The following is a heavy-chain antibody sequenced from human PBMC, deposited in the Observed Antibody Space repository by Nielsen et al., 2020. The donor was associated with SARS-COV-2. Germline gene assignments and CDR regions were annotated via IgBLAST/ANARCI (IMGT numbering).Heavy chain of an antibody. D-gene: IGHD2-2*01. V-gene: IGHV4-34*01. CDR2: INHSGST. CDR3: ARIIVVVPAARWFDP. CDR1: GGSFSGYY. Sequence: SETLSLTCAVYGGSFSGYYWSWIRQPPGKGLEWIGEINHSGSTYYNPSLKSRVTISVDTSKNQFSLKLSSVTAADTAVYYCARIIVVVPAARWFDPWGQGTLVTVSS. J-gene: IGHJ5*02.